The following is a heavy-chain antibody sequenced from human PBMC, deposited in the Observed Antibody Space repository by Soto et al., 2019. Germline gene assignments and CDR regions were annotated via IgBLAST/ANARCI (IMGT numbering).Heavy chain of an antibody. V-gene: IGHV3-30-3*01. CDR3: ARDPKTSGGQHWAFNYFDS. CDR1: GFSFSISP. CDR2: ISYDGTNK. J-gene: IGHJ4*02. D-gene: IGHD7-27*01. Sequence: QVQLVESGGGVVQPGRSLRLSCAAYGFSFSISPMHWVRQAPVKGPEWVALISYDGTNKFYADSVKGRFTISRDNSKSTLYLHVDSLRPADAAVYYCARDPKTSGGQHWAFNYFDSWGQGTLVTVAS.